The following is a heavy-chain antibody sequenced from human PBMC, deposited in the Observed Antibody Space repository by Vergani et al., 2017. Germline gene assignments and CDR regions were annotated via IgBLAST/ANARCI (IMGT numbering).Heavy chain of an antibody. J-gene: IGHJ4*02. Sequence: QVQLQESGPGLVKPSETLSLTCTVSGDSVISTDYPWGWIRQPPGKGLEWIGSMDYSGSTSYNPSLESRISISFETPKNQFSLRLTSVTAADTAFYYCASKRGACRAAYCHSYDFWGPGTLVGVSS. CDR1: GDSVISTDYP. V-gene: IGHV4-39*01. D-gene: IGHD2-15*01. CDR2: MDYSGST. CDR3: ASKRGACRAAYCHSYDF.